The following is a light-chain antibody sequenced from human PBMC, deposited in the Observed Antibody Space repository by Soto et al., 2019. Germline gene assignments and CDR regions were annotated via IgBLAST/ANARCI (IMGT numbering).Light chain of an antibody. J-gene: IGLJ2*01. CDR3: AAWDDSLSGVV. CDR2: RNN. CDR1: SSNIGSNY. Sequence: QSVLTQPPSASGTPGQRVTISCSGSSSNIGSNYVYWYQQLPGTAPKLLIYRNNQRPSGVPDRFSGSKSGTSASLAISGLRYEDEADYYWAAWDDSLSGVVFGGGTKLTVL. V-gene: IGLV1-47*01.